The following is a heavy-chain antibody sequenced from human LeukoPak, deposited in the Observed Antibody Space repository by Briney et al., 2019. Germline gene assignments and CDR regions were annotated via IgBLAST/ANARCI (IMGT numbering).Heavy chain of an antibody. J-gene: IGHJ4*02. Sequence: PGGSLRLSCAASGFTFSSYWMSWVRQAPGKGLELVANIKQDGSEKYYVDSVKGRFTISRDNAKNSLYLQMNSLRAEDTAVYYCVGMSPLGNFDYWGQGTLVTVSS. CDR2: IKQDGSEK. CDR1: GFTFSSYW. D-gene: IGHD1-26*01. CDR3: VGMSPLGNFDY. V-gene: IGHV3-7*01.